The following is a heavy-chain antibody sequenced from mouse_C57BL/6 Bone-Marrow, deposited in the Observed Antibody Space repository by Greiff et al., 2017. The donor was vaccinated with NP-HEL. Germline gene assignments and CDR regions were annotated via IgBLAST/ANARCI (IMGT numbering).Heavy chain of an antibody. CDR2: IDPSDSYT. CDR3: ARLDGRDY. D-gene: IGHD2-3*01. V-gene: IGHV1-50*01. J-gene: IGHJ2*01. CDR1: GYTFTSYW. Sequence: VQLQQPGAELVKPAASVKLSCKASGYTFTSYWMQWVKQRPGQGLEWIGEIDPSDSYTNYNQKFKGKATLTVDTSSSTAYMQLSSLTSEDSAVYYCARLDGRDYWGQGTTLTVSS.